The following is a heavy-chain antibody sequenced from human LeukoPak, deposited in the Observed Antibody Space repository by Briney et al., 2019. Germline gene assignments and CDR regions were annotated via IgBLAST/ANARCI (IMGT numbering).Heavy chain of an antibody. CDR2: ISSISSYT. Sequence: GGSLRLSCAPSGFTFSSYSMNWVRQAPGKGLEWVSSISSISSYTYYADSVKGRFTIYRDNAKNSLYIQMNRQRREDTAVYYCARATHVVLVPADYYMDVWGKGTTVTISS. CDR1: GFTFSSYS. J-gene: IGHJ6*03. CDR3: ARATHVVLVPADYYMDV. D-gene: IGHD2-2*01. V-gene: IGHV3-21*01.